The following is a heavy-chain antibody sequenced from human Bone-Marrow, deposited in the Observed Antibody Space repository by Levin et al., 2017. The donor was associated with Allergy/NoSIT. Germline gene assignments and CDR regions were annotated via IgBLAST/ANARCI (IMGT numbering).Heavy chain of an antibody. CDR2: ISYTGNT. D-gene: IGHD3-16*02. CDR1: GGSISSHS. CDR3: ARVYPPYYFDS. Sequence: SQTLSLTCTVSGGSISSHSWSWIRPPPGKGLESIGHISYTGNTNYNPSLESRVTISIDTSKTHFSLQLRSVTAADTAMYFCARVYPPYYFDSWGQGTLVTVSS. J-gene: IGHJ4*02. V-gene: IGHV4-59*11.